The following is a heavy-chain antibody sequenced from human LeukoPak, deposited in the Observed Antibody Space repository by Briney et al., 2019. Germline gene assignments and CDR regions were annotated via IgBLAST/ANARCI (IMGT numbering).Heavy chain of an antibody. CDR3: VKDLHSGGDY. V-gene: IGHV3-64D*09. J-gene: IGHJ4*02. CDR1: GFSFNYYF. Sequence: LFCSASGFSFNYYFMLWLGPAPPKELQYVSAISPNAGSAYYADSVKGRFTISRDNSKNALYLQMSSLRDEDTAVYYCVKDLHSGGDYWGQGTLVTVSS. D-gene: IGHD1-26*01. CDR2: ISPNAGSA.